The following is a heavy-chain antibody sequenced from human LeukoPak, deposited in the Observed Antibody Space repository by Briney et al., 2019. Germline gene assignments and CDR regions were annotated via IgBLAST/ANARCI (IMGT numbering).Heavy chain of an antibody. V-gene: IGHV3-43*01. CDR1: GFSFDDYT. CDR2: ITRDGGST. Sequence: GGSLRLSCAASGFSFDDYTMHWVRHAPGKGLEWVSLITRDGGSTFYADSVKGRFTISRDKTKNSLYLQMNSLRTEDTALYYYATERLQYFDYWGQGTLVTVSS. J-gene: IGHJ4*02. CDR3: ATERLQYFDY.